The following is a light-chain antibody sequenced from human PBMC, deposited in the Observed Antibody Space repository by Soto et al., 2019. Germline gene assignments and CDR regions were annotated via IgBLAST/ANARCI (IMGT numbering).Light chain of an antibody. V-gene: IGKV3-20*01. J-gene: IGKJ4*01. CDR3: QQYGASPLT. CDR2: GAS. Sequence: EIVLTQSPGTLSLSAGDGVSLSCRASQTVPNNYLAWYQQKPDQAPRLLIFGASNRATGIPDRFGGSGSGTDFTLSISRLEPEDFAVYYCQQYGASPLTFGGRARLEVK. CDR1: QTVPNNY.